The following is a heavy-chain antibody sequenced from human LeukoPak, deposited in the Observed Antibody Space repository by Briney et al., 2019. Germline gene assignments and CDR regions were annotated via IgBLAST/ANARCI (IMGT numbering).Heavy chain of an antibody. CDR3: AREQIRKWLVYGMDV. Sequence: PSETLSLTCAVYGGSFSGYYWSWIRQPPGKGLEWIGEINHSGSTNYNPSLKSRVTISVDTSKNQFSLKLSSVTAADTAAYYCAREQIRKWLVYGMDVWGQGTTVTVSS. CDR1: GGSFSGYY. J-gene: IGHJ6*02. CDR2: INHSGST. V-gene: IGHV4-34*01. D-gene: IGHD6-19*01.